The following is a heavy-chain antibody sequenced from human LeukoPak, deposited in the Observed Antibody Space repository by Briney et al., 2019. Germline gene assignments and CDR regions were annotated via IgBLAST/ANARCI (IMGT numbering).Heavy chain of an antibody. D-gene: IGHD1-26*01. V-gene: IGHV1-69*01. CDR1: GGTFSSYA. Sequence: SVKVSCKASGGTFSSYAISWVRQAPGQGLEWMGGIIPIFGTANYAQKFQGRVTITADESTSTAYMELSSLRSEDTAVYYCAATSGGATVSGGDFDYWGQGTLVTVSS. CDR2: IIPIFGTA. J-gene: IGHJ4*02. CDR3: AATSGGATVSGGDFDY.